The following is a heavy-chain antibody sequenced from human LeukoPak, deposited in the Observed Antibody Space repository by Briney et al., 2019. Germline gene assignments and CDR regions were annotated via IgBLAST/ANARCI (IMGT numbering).Heavy chain of an antibody. J-gene: IGHJ4*02. CDR3: ARERYYDSSGYYPCFDY. V-gene: IGHV1-69*13. CDR2: IIPIFGTA. CDR1: GGTFSSYA. D-gene: IGHD3-22*01. Sequence: ASVKVSCTASGGTFSSYAISWVRQAPGQGLEWMGGIIPIFGTANYAQKFQGRVTITADESTSTAYMELSSLRSEDTAVYYCARERYYDSSGYYPCFDYWGQGTLVTVSS.